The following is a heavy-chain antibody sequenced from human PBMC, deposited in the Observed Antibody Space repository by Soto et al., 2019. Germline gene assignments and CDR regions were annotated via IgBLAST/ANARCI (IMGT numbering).Heavy chain of an antibody. CDR3: ARVADYGGNSPYYYYYGMDV. J-gene: IGHJ6*02. CDR1: GFTFSSYW. CDR2: INSDGSST. D-gene: IGHD4-17*01. V-gene: IGHV3-74*01. Sequence: GGSLRLSCAASGFTFSSYWMHWVRQAPGKGLVWVSRINSDGSSTSYADSVKGRFTISRDKAKNTLYLQMNSLRAEDTAVYYCARVADYGGNSPYYYYYGMDVWGQGTTVTVSS.